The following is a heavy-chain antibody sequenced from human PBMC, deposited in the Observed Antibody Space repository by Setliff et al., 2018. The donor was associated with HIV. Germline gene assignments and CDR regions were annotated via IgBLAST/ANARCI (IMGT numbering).Heavy chain of an antibody. D-gene: IGHD6-19*01. CDR2: IYFTGSS. Sequence: TSETLSLTCTVSGGSISTYYWSWIRQPPGKGLEWIGSIYFTGSSDNNPSLKSRVTLSVDTSKHQFSLKLSSVTAADTAVYYCAGEAVAGTRTALGVAYWGQGTLVTVSS. V-gene: IGHV4-59*12. J-gene: IGHJ4*02. CDR1: GGSISTYY. CDR3: AGEAVAGTRTALGVAY.